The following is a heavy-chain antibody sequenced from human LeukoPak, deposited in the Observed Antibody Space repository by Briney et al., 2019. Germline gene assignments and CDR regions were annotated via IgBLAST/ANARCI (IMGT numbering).Heavy chain of an antibody. CDR3: ARGLWYPYDTYLDAFDI. CDR1: GFTFSTYW. D-gene: IGHD3-22*01. CDR2: INSDGSSTDYA. V-gene: IGHV3-74*01. Sequence: GGSLRLSCAASGFTFSTYWMHWVRQAPGKGLVWVSRINSDGSSTDYADYADSVKGRFTISRDNAKNTVYLQVNSLRDEDTAVYYCARGLWYPYDTYLDAFDIWGQGTMVTVSS. J-gene: IGHJ3*02.